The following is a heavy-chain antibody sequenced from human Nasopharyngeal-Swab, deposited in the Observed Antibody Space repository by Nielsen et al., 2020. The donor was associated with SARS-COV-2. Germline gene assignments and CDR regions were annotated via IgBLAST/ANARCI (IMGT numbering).Heavy chain of an antibody. D-gene: IGHD6-19*01. J-gene: IGHJ3*02. CDR1: GSTVSNNY. Sequence: GGSLRLSCAASGSTVSNNYMTWVRQVPGKLLEWVSLIFSGASTYYAYSVKGRFTISRDNSKNTLYLQMNSLRAEDTAVYYCARGVSTGWYRGAAFDIWGQGTMVTVSS. CDR3: ARGVSTGWYRGAAFDI. V-gene: IGHV3-53*01. CDR2: IFSGAST.